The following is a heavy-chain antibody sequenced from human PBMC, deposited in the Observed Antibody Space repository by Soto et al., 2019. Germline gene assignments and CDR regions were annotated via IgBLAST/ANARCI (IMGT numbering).Heavy chain of an antibody. V-gene: IGHV4-4*02. CDR1: GDSMSSSNW. Sequence: PSETLSLTCTVSGDSMSSSNWWNWVRQPPGKGLEWIGEAHHSGRTNYNPSLKSRVTISVDTSKNQFSLKLSSVTAADTAVYYCARGIEGWYQGRYYYGMDVWGQGTTVTVSS. J-gene: IGHJ6*02. CDR3: ARGIEGWYQGRYYYGMDV. CDR2: AHHSGRT. D-gene: IGHD6-19*01.